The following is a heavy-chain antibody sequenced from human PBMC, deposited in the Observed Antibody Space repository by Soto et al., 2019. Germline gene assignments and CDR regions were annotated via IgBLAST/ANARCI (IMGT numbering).Heavy chain of an antibody. CDR2: ISSSSSYI. CDR3: ARDLVEQQLAYFDY. D-gene: IGHD6-13*01. V-gene: IGHV3-21*01. Sequence: GGSLRLSCAASGFTFSSYSMNWVRQAPGKGLEWVSSISSSSSYIYYADSVKGRFTISRDNAKNSLYLQMNSLRAEDTAVYYCARDLVEQQLAYFDYWGQGTLVTVSS. J-gene: IGHJ4*02. CDR1: GFTFSSYS.